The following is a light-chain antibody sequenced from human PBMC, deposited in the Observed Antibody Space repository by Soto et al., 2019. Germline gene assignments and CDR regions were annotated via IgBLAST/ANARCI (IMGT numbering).Light chain of an antibody. Sequence: QSVLTQPPSASGTPGQRVTISCSGSSSNIGSNTVNWYQQLPGTAPKLLIYSNNQRPSGVPDRFSGSKSGTSASLAISGLQSEDEADYYCAAWDDSLNGLLYVIGTGTKLTVL. CDR3: AAWDDSLNGLLYV. CDR2: SNN. V-gene: IGLV1-44*01. CDR1: SSNIGSNT. J-gene: IGLJ1*01.